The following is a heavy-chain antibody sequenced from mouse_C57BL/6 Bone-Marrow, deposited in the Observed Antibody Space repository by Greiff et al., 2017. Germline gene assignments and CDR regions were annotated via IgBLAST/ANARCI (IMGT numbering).Heavy chain of an antibody. V-gene: IGHV1-54*01. Sequence: QVQLQQSGAELVRPGTSVKVSCKASGYAFTNYLIEWVKQRPGQGLEWIGVINPGSGGTNYNEKFKGKATLTADKSSSTAYMQLSSLTSEDSAVYFGARTKSYGNYAMDYWGQGTSVTGSS. J-gene: IGHJ4*01. CDR2: INPGSGGT. CDR3: ARTKSYGNYAMDY. D-gene: IGHD1-1*01. CDR1: GYAFTNYL.